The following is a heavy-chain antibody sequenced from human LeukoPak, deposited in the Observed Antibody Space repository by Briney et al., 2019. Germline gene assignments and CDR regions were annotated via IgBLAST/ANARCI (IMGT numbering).Heavy chain of an antibody. J-gene: IGHJ4*02. D-gene: IGHD4-17*01. CDR2: INHSGST. CDR3: ALSVMTTVTYIDY. CDR1: GGSFSGYY. V-gene: IGHV4-34*01. Sequence: SETLSLTCAVYGGSFSGYYWSWIRQPPGKGLEWIGEINHSGSTNYNPSLKSRVTISVDTSKNQFSLKLSSVTAADTAVYYCALSVMTTVTYIDYWGQGTLVTVPS.